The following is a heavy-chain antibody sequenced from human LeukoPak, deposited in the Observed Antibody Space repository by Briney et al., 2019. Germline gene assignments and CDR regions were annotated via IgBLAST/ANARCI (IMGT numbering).Heavy chain of an antibody. Sequence: SEALSLTCTVAGGSISSYYWSWIRQPPGKGLEWIGSIYYSGSTNYNPSLKSRVTISVDTSKNQFSLKLSSVTAADTAVYYCARMGDTAMVNYYYGMDVWGQGTTVTVSS. V-gene: IGHV4-59*08. CDR1: GGSISSYY. CDR3: ARMGDTAMVNYYYGMDV. D-gene: IGHD5-18*01. CDR2: IYYSGST. J-gene: IGHJ6*02.